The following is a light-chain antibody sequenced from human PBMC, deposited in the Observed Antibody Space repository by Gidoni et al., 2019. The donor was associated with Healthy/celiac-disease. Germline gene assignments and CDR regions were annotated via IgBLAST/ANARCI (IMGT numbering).Light chain of an antibody. V-gene: IGKV1-33*01. CDR2: DAS. J-gene: IGKJ3*01. CDR1: QDISNY. CDR3: QQYDNLPRFT. Sequence: DIQMTQSPSSLSASVGDRVTITCQASQDISNYLNWYQQKPGKAPKLLIYDASNLETGVPSRFSGSGSGTDFTFTISSLQPEDIATYYCQQYDNLPRFTFGPGTNVDIK.